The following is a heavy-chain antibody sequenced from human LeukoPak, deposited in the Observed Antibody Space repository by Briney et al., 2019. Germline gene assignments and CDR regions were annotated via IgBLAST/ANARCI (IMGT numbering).Heavy chain of an antibody. J-gene: IGHJ3*02. V-gene: IGHV1-69*05. Sequence: ASVKVSCKASGGTFSSYAISWVRQAPGQGLEWMGGIIPIFGTANYAQKFQGRVTITTDESTSTAYMELSSLRSGDTAVYYCASRTELGYCSSTSCYMGYAAFDIWGQGTMVTVSS. CDR2: IIPIFGTA. CDR1: GGTFSSYA. CDR3: ASRTELGYCSSTSCYMGYAAFDI. D-gene: IGHD2-2*02.